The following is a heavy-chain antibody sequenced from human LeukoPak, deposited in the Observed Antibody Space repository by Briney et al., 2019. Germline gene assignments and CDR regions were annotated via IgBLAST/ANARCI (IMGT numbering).Heavy chain of an antibody. D-gene: IGHD3-10*01. Sequence: GGSLRLSCAASGFTFSGYWMSWFRQAPGKGLEWVANINQGGSEENFVDSVKGRLTISRDNAKNSLYLQMNSLRAEDTAVYFCARDSLGSGGYYDYWGQGTLVTVSS. CDR1: GFTFSGYW. CDR3: ARDSLGSGGYYDY. J-gene: IGHJ4*02. V-gene: IGHV3-7*01. CDR2: INQGGSEE.